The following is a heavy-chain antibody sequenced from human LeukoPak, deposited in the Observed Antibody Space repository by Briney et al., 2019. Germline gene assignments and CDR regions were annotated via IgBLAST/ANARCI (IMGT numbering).Heavy chain of an antibody. V-gene: IGHV1-8*01. D-gene: IGHD6-19*01. CDR3: ARRLGVGSGPPGY. J-gene: IGHJ4*02. Sequence: VASVKVSCKASGYTFTSYDINWVRQATGQGLKWKGWMNPNSGNTGYAQKFQGRVTMTRNTSISTAYMELSSLRSEDTAVYYCARRLGVGSGPPGYWGQGTLVTVSS. CDR2: MNPNSGNT. CDR1: GYTFTSYD.